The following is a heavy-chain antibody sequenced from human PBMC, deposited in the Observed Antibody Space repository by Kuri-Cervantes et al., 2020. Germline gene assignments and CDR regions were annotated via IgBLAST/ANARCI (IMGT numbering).Heavy chain of an antibody. J-gene: IGHJ4*02. D-gene: IGHD3-22*01. Sequence: GGSLRLSCAASGFTFSDYYMSWIRQAPGKGLEWVSYINSSGSTIYYADSVKGRFTISRDNAKNSLYLQMNSLRAEDTAVYYCARGGTYYYDSSGYYYDSFDYWGQGTLVTVSS. CDR2: INSSGSTI. V-gene: IGHV3-11*01. CDR3: ARGGTYYYDSSGYYYDSFDY. CDR1: GFTFSDYY.